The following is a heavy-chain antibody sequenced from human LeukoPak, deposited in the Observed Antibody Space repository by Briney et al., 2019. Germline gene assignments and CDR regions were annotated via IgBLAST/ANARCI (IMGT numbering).Heavy chain of an antibody. J-gene: IGHJ6*03. D-gene: IGHD3-22*01. CDR2: IYTSGST. V-gene: IGHV4-4*07. CDR3: ARVNYYDSSGYYAYYYYMDV. Sequence: SVTLSLTCTVSGGSISSYYWSWIRQPAGKGLEWIGRIYTSGSTNYNPSLKSRVTISVDKSKNQFSLKLSSVTAADTAVYYCARVNYYDSSGYYAYYYYMDVWGKGTTVTVSS. CDR1: GGSISSYY.